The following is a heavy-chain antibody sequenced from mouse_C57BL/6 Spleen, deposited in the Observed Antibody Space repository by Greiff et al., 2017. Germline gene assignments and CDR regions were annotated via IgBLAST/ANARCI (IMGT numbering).Heavy chain of an antibody. Sequence: QVQLKQSGAELVKPGASVKLSCKASGYTFTSYCMQWVKQRPGQSLEWIGEIYPTDSYTNYNQKFKGKATLTVDKSSSTAYMQLSSLTSEDSAVDYCARPDGSGGPDYWGQGTTLTVSA. D-gene: IGHD1-1*01. CDR1: GYTFTSYC. CDR3: ARPDGSGGPDY. J-gene: IGHJ2*01. CDR2: IYPTDSYT. V-gene: IGHV1-50*01.